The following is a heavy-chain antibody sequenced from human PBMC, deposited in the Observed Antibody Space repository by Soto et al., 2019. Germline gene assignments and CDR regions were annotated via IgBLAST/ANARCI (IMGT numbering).Heavy chain of an antibody. D-gene: IGHD6-6*01. CDR2: INHSGST. V-gene: IGHV4-34*01. CDR3: ARKAGYSSSSIDY. Sequence: PSETLSLTCAVYGGSFSGYYWSWIRQPPGKGLEWIGEINHSGSTNYNPSLKSRVTISVDTSKNQFSLKLSSVTAADTAVYYCARKAGYSSSSIDYWDQGTLVTVSS. CDR1: GGSFSGYY. J-gene: IGHJ4*02.